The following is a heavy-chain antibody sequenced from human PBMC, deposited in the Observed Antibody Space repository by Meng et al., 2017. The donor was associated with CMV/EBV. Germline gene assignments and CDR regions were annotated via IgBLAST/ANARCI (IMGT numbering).Heavy chain of an antibody. J-gene: IGHJ4*02. CDR1: GFTFADYA. V-gene: IGHV3-9*01. CDR2: ISWNSGSI. D-gene: IGHD4/OR15-4a*01. CDR3: AKDGAPTRAFDY. Sequence: GGSLRLSCAASGFTFADYAMHWVRQAPGKGLEWVSGISWNSGSIGYADSVKGRFTISRDNAKNSLYLQMNSLRAEDTALYYCAKDGAPTRAFDYWGQGTLVTVSS.